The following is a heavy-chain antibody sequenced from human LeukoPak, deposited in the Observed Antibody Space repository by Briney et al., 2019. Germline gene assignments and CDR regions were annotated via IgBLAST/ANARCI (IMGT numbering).Heavy chain of an antibody. D-gene: IGHD5-12*01. CDR2: ISGSDGSA. CDR1: GFTFSNYG. V-gene: IGHV3-23*01. J-gene: IGHJ4*02. CDR3: AKELIYRYFDY. Sequence: PGGSLRLSCAASGFTFSNYGMSWVRQVPGKGLEWVSAISGSDGSAYHADFVKGRFSISRDNSKNTLYLQMDSLRAEDTAVYYCAKELIYRYFDYWGQGTLVTVSS.